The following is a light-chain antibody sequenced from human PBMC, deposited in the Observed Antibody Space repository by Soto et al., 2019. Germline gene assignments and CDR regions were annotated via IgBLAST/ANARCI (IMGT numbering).Light chain of an antibody. Sequence: DIQLTQSPSFLSASVGDRVTITCRASQGISSYLAWYQQKPGKAPKLLIYAASTLQSGVPSSFSGSGSGTEFTLTISSLQPEDFASYYCQQLFSYPLFTFGPGTKVDIK. J-gene: IGKJ3*01. CDR2: AAS. CDR3: QQLFSYPLFT. CDR1: QGISSY. V-gene: IGKV1-9*01.